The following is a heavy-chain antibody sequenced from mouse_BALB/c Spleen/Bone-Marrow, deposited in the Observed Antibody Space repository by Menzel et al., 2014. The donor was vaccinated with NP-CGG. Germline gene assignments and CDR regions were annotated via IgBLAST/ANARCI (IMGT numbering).Heavy chain of an antibody. CDR1: GFAFSSYD. V-gene: IGHV5-12-1*01. CDR2: ISSGGGST. J-gene: IGHJ4*01. Sequence: EVKLMESGGGLVKPGGSLKLSCAASGFAFSSYDMSWVRQTPEKRLEWVAYISSGGGSTYYPDTVKGRFTISRDNANNTLYLQMSSLKSKDTAMYYCASPLYYYGSSPFYAMDYWGQGTSVTVSS. CDR3: ASPLYYYGSSPFYAMDY. D-gene: IGHD1-1*01.